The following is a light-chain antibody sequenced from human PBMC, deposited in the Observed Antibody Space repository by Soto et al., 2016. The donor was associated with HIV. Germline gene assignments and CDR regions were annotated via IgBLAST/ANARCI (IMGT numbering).Light chain of an antibody. Sequence: DVVMTQSPLSLPVTLGQPASISCRSSQSLVRSDGNTYLNWFQQRPGQSPRRLIYKVSNRDSGVPDRFSGSGSDTDFTLKISRVEAEDVGTYYCMQGTQFGGG. V-gene: IGKV2-30*02. CDR2: KVS. J-gene: IGKJ4*02. CDR3: MQGTQ. CDR1: QSLVRSDGNTY.